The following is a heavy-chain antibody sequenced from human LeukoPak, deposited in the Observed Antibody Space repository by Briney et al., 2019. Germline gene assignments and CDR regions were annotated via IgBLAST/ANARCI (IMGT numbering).Heavy chain of an antibody. CDR2: IYYSGST. V-gene: IGHV4-31*03. CDR3: ARGDTGPYGGISEGSFDY. J-gene: IGHJ4*02. Sequence: SETLSLTCTVSGGSISSGGYYWSWIRQHPGKGLEWIGYIYYSGSTYYNPSLKSRVTISVDTSKNQFSLKLSSVTAADTAVYYCARGDTGPYGGISEGSFDYWGQGTLVTVSS. D-gene: IGHD4-23*01. CDR1: GGSISSGGYY.